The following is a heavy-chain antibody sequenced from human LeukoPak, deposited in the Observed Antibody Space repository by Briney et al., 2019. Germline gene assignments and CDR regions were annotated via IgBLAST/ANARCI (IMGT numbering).Heavy chain of an antibody. Sequence: AETLSLTCTVSGGSVSSGSYYWSWIRQPPGKGLEWIGYIYYSGSTNYNPSLKSRVTISVDTSKNQFSLKLSSVTAADTAVYYCASGYSYGYGFWYFDLWGRGTLVTVSS. CDR2: IYYSGST. D-gene: IGHD5-18*01. CDR3: ASGYSYGYGFWYFDL. V-gene: IGHV4-61*01. J-gene: IGHJ2*01. CDR1: GGSVSSGSYY.